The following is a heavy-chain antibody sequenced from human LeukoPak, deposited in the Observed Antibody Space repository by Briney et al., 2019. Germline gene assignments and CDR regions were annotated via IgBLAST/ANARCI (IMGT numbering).Heavy chain of an antibody. Sequence: PSETLSLTCTVSGGSISSYYWSWIRQPAGKGLEWIGSIYTSGSTNYNPSLKSRVTMSVDTSKNQFSLKLSSVTAADTAVYYCARENPKRWPQGLYFDYWGQGTLVTVSS. CDR1: GGSISSYY. CDR2: IYTSGST. J-gene: IGHJ4*02. V-gene: IGHV4-4*07. CDR3: ARENPKRWPQGLYFDY.